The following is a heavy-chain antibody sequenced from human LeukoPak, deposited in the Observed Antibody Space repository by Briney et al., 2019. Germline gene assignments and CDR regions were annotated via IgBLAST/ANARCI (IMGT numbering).Heavy chain of an antibody. CDR3: AKDVRAAAGPPFDY. D-gene: IGHD6-13*01. J-gene: IGHJ4*02. Sequence: SETLSLTCAVSGDSITSSEYFWGWIRQSPGKGLEWLGYIYYTGSTFYDPSLKSRLTISVDSSNNLFSLQLTSVTAADTAVYYCAKDVRAAAGPPFDYWGQGTLVTVSS. CDR1: GDSITSSEYF. V-gene: IGHV4-30-4*08. CDR2: IYYTGST.